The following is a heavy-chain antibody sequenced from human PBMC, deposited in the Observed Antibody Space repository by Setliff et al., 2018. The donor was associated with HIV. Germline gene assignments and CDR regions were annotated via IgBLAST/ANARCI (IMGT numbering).Heavy chain of an antibody. CDR3: ARGGRSLAAQTWFDP. CDR1: GGSISSYY. J-gene: IGHJ5*02. V-gene: IGHV4-59*12. D-gene: IGHD6-6*01. Sequence: SETLSLTCTVSGGSISSYYWSWIRQPPGKGLEWIGYIFYSGSTYYNPSLKSRVTISVDTSKNQFSLKLSSVTAADTAVYYCARGGRSLAAQTWFDPWGQGTLVTVSS. CDR2: IFYSGST.